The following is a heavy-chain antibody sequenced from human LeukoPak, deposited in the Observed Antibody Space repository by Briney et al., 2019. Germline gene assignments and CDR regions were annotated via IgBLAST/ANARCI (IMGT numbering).Heavy chain of an antibody. V-gene: IGHV3-21*01. Sequence: PGGSLRLSCAASRFTFSSFSMNWVRQAPGKGLEWVSSISSSSSYIYYADSVKGRFTISRDNAKNSLYLQMNSLRAEDTAVYYCARHCSGGSCYSEADYWGQGTLVTVSS. D-gene: IGHD2-15*01. J-gene: IGHJ4*02. CDR2: ISSSSSYI. CDR1: RFTFSSFS. CDR3: ARHCSGGSCYSEADY.